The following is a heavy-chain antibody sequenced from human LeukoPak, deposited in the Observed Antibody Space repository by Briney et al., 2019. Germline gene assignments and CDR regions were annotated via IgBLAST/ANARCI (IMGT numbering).Heavy chain of an antibody. J-gene: IGHJ1*01. CDR2: MNPNSGNT. V-gene: IGHV1-8*01. CDR3: ARGGVGCSSTSCYGIRYFQH. D-gene: IGHD2-2*01. Sequence: ASVKVSCKASGYTFTSYDINWVRQATGQGLEWTGWMNPNSGNTGYAQKFQGRVTMTRNTSISTAYMELSSLKSEDTAVYYCARGGVGCSSTSCYGIRYFQHWGQGTLVTVSS. CDR1: GYTFTSYD.